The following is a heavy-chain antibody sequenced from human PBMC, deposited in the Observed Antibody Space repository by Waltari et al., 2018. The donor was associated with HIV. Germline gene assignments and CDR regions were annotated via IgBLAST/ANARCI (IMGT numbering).Heavy chain of an antibody. CDR2: IYYTGGT. J-gene: IGHJ4*02. CDR1: GASVSSPSYA. Sequence: QVQLQESGPGLVKPSETLSLTCTVSGASVSSPSYAWSWIRQSPGKGLEWIGYIYYTGGTNYNPSLKSRVTILLDTSKNHFSLKVTSVTAADSAIYYCAYTHLERRRIEAFDFWGQGTQVTVSS. CDR3: AYTHLERRRIEAFDF. D-gene: IGHD1-1*01. V-gene: IGHV4-61*03.